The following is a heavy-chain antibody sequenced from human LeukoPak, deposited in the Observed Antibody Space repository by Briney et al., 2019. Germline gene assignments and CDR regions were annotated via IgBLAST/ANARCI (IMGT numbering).Heavy chain of an antibody. D-gene: IGHD3-10*01. CDR1: VGPISSSNC. V-gene: IGHV4-4*02. J-gene: IGHJ4*02. CDR2: IYHSGST. CDR3: ARVSGWFGELDVTDY. Sequence: PSETLSLTCAVSVGPISSSNCWRWARQPPGKGLEWIGEIYHSGSTNYNPSLKRRVTISVDKSKNHFSLQLSSVTAADTAVYFCARVSGWFGELDVTDYGGQGTLVTVP.